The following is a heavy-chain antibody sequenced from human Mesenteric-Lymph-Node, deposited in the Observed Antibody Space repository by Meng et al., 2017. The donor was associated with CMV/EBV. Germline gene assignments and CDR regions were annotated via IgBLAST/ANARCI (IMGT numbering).Heavy chain of an antibody. V-gene: IGHV4-39*01. CDR3: ARLGQDPLGYYFDY. CDR2: IYYTGGST. Sequence: SETLSLTCTVPGASVSSSGSYWGWVRQPPGKGLEWIGNIYYTGGSTNDNPSLKSRATISLDTSKNQFSLRLNSVTAADTAVYYCARLGQDPLGYYFDYWGQGTLVTVSS. J-gene: IGHJ4*02. D-gene: IGHD3-10*01. CDR1: GASVSSSGSY.